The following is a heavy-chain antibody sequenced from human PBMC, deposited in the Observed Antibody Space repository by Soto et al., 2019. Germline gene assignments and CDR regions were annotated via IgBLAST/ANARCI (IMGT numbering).Heavy chain of an antibody. CDR1: GVTFSSYA. D-gene: IGHD3-22*01. CDR3: AKDFGYYDSSGDYYSYGMDV. J-gene: IGHJ6*02. Sequence: PGWSLGLACAASGVTFSSYAMSWFRQAPGKGLEWVSAISGSGGSTYYADSVKGRFTISRDNSKNTLYLQMNSLRAEDTAVYYCAKDFGYYDSSGDYYSYGMDVWGQGTTVTVSS. V-gene: IGHV3-23*01. CDR2: ISGSGGST.